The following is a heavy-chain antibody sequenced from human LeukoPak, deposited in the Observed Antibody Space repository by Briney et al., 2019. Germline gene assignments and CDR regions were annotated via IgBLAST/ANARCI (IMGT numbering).Heavy chain of an antibody. CDR3: ARKQFAYCSSTSCSYSDLAFVYYGMDV. V-gene: IGHV1-69*13. J-gene: IGHJ6*02. CDR1: GGTFSSYA. Sequence: SVKVSCKASGGTFSSYAISWVRQAPGQGLEWMGGIIPIFGTANYAQKFQGRVTITADESTSTAYMELSSLRSEDTAVYYCARKQFAYCSSTSCSYSDLAFVYYGMDVWGQGTTVTVSS. D-gene: IGHD2-2*01. CDR2: IIPIFGTA.